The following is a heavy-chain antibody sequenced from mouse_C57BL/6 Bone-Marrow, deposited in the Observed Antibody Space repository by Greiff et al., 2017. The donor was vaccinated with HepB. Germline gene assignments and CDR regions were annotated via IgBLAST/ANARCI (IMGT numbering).Heavy chain of an antibody. CDR3: ARERIDYDYDEYYYAMDY. V-gene: IGHV1-69*01. J-gene: IGHJ4*01. CDR1: GYTFTSYW. Sequence: QVQLQQPGAELVMPGASVKLSCKASGYTFTSYWMHWVKQRPGQGLEWIGEIDPSDSYTNYNQKFKGKSTLTVDKSSSTAYMQLSSLTSEDSAVYYCARERIDYDYDEYYYAMDYWGQGTSVTVSS. D-gene: IGHD2-4*01. CDR2: IDPSDSYT.